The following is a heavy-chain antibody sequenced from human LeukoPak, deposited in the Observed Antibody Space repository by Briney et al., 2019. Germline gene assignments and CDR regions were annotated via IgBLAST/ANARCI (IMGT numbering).Heavy chain of an antibody. V-gene: IGHV3-23*01. D-gene: IGHD6-19*01. CDR1: GFPFSSSA. CDR2: ISGTGGST. J-gene: IGHJ4*02. Sequence: GGSLRLSCAAPGFPFSSSAMSWVRQAPGKGLGWVSGISGTGGSTNYADSVKGRFTISRDNSMNTLYLQMNSLRAEDTAVYYCAKDSPSIAVAGNFDYWGQGTLVTVSS. CDR3: AKDSPSIAVAGNFDY.